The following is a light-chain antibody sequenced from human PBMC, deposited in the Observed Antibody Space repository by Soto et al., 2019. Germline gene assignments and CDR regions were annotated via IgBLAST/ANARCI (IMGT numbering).Light chain of an antibody. CDR1: QTINNC. CDR3: QHYNSYSEA. CDR2: DAS. J-gene: IGKJ1*01. V-gene: IGKV1-5*01. Sequence: DIQMTQSPSTLSASLGDTVTITCRASQTINNCLAWYQQKPGKAPKLLISDASSLEPGAPSRFSGSGSGTEFTLTISSLQPDDFATYYCQHYNSYSEAFGQGTKVDTK.